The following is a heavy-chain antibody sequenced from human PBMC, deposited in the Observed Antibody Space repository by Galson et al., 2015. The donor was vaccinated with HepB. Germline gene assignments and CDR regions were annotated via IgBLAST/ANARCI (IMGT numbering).Heavy chain of an antibody. CDR3: AREGKAAPTNPVDY. CDR1: GGTFSTYA. Sequence: SVKVSCKASGGTFSTYAISWVRQAPGQGLEWMGGITPIFGTANYAQKFQGRVTITADESTSTAYMELSSLRFDDTAVYYCAREGKAAPTNPVDYWGQGTQVTVSS. CDR2: ITPIFGTA. V-gene: IGHV1-69*13. J-gene: IGHJ4*02. D-gene: IGHD6-6*01.